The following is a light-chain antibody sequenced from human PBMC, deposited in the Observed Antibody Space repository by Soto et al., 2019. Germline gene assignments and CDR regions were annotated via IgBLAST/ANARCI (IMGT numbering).Light chain of an antibody. CDR2: DVT. J-gene: IGLJ3*02. CDR1: SSDVGGYNY. V-gene: IGLV2-14*01. Sequence: QSVLTQPASVSGSPGQSITISCTGTSSDVGGYNYVSWYQQHPGKAPKLMIYDVTNRPSGVSSRFSGSKSGNTASLTISGLQAEDEADYYCSSHTTSSTWVFGGGTQLTVL. CDR3: SSHTTSSTWV.